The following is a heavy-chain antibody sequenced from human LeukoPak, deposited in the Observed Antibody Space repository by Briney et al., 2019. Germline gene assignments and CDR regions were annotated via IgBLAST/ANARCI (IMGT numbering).Heavy chain of an antibody. J-gene: IGHJ6*03. V-gene: IGHV4-59*11. D-gene: IGHD3-22*01. CDR3: ARGGNYYDSSGSYTGYMDG. CDR2: IYYSGST. CDR1: GGSISSHY. Sequence: SETLSLTCTVSGGSISSHYWSWLRQPPGKGLEWVGYIYYSGSTNYNPSLKSRVTISVDTSKNQFSLELSSVTAADTAVYYCARGGNYYDSSGSYTGYMDGWGKGTTVTVSS.